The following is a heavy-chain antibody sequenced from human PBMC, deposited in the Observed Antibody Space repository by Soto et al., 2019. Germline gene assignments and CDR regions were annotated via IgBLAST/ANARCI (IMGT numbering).Heavy chain of an antibody. J-gene: IGHJ4*02. D-gene: IGHD2-21*02. V-gene: IGHV3-15*01. CDR3: TTDFHIVVVTAIDY. Sequence: GESLKISCAASGFTFSNAWMSWVRQPPGKGLEWVGRIKSKTDGGTTDYAAPVKGRFTISRDDSKNTLYLQMNSLKTEDTAVYDCTTDFHIVVVTAIDYWGQGTLVTVSS. CDR1: GFTFSNAW. CDR2: IKSKTDGGTT.